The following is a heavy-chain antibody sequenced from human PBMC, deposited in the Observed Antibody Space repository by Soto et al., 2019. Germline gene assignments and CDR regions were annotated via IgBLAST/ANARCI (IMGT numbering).Heavy chain of an antibody. V-gene: IGHV1-18*01. Sequence: ASVKVSCKASGYTFTSYGISWVRQAPGQGLEWMGWISAYNGNTNYAQKLQGRVTMTTDTSTSTAYMELRSLRSDDTAVYYCARDLRREGPSRGGMDVWGQGTTVTVSS. CDR1: GYTFTSYG. CDR2: ISAYNGNT. J-gene: IGHJ6*02. D-gene: IGHD1-26*01. CDR3: ARDLRREGPSRGGMDV.